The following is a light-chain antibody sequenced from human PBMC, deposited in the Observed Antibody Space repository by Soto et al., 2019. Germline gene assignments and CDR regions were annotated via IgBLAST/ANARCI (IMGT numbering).Light chain of an antibody. V-gene: IGLV2-11*01. J-gene: IGLJ1*01. CDR1: SGDVGGYKF. CDR2: DVS. Sequence: QSALTQPRSVSGSPGQSVTISCTGTSGDVGGYKFVSWYQQYPGKAPKLMIYDVSKRPSGVPDRFSGSKSGNTASLTISGLQAEDEADYYCCSYAGSYSYVFGGGTKLTVL. CDR3: CSYAGSYSYV.